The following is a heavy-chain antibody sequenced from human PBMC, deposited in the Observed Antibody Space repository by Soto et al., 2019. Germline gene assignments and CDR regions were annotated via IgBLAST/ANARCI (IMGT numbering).Heavy chain of an antibody. J-gene: IGHJ4*02. CDR3: ARGRHYYDRSGYYSFFYY. V-gene: IGHV4-34*01. CDR2: INHSGST. CDR1: GGSFSGYY. Sequence: SGTLSLICAGYGGSFSGYYWSWIRQPPGKGLEWIGEINHSGSTNYNPSLKSRVTISVDTSKNQFSPKLSSVTAADTAVYYCARGRHYYDRSGYYSFFYYWGKGPLVPDSS. D-gene: IGHD3-22*01.